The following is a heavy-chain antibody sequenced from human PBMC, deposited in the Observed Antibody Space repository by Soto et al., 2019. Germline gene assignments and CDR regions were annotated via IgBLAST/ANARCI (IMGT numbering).Heavy chain of an antibody. CDR2: IIPIFGTA. D-gene: IGHD1-26*01. J-gene: IGHJ5*02. Sequence: SVKVSCKASGGTFSSYAISWVRQAPGQGLEWMGGIIPIFGTANYAQKFQGRVTITADESTGTAYMELSSLRSEDTAVYYCTRDALSRGSYPLYNWFDPWGQGTRVTVSS. CDR1: GGTFSSYA. V-gene: IGHV1-69*13. CDR3: TRDALSRGSYPLYNWFDP.